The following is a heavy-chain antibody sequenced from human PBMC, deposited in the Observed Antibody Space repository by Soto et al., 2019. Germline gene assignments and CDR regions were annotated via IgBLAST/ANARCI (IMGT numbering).Heavy chain of an antibody. V-gene: IGHV3-11*01. Sequence: QVQLVESGGGLVKPGGSLRLSCAASGFIFSDYYMTWIRQAPGKGLEWLSCSSNRDRSTYYADSVKDRFVVSKDNAKNLVYLQMNSLRPEDTAVYFCARAWKIEKFGVISMSKGLDVWGQATTVTVSS. CDR1: GFIFSDYY. CDR2: SSNRDRST. J-gene: IGHJ6*02. CDR3: ARAWKIEKFGVISMSKGLDV. D-gene: IGHD3-3*01.